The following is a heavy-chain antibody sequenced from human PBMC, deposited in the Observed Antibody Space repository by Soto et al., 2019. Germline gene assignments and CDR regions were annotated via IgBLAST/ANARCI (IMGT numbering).Heavy chain of an antibody. Sequence: QVHLVQSGAEVKKPGSSVKVSCKVSGGTFNTYAISWVRQAPGQGLEWMGGIIPVFRAPDYAQKFQGRVTITADESARTAYMELNGLRSEDTAVYYCARDKGRPQLGGNYYYITEVWGQGTAVTVPS. D-gene: IGHD3-3*02. CDR2: IIPVFRAP. V-gene: IGHV1-69*12. J-gene: IGHJ6*02. CDR1: GGTFNTYA. CDR3: ARDKGRPQLGGNYYYITEV.